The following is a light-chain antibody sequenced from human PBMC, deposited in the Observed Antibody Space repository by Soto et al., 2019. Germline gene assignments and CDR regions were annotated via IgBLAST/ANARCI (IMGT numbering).Light chain of an antibody. J-gene: IGKJ4*01. CDR3: QQLNSYPLT. Sequence: DIQLTQSPSFLSASVGDRVTITCRASQGFSSYLAWYQQKPGKAPKLLIYAASTLQSVVPSRFSGSGSGTEFTLTISSLQPEDFATYYCQQLNSYPLTFGGGTKVEIK. V-gene: IGKV1-9*01. CDR1: QGFSSY. CDR2: AAS.